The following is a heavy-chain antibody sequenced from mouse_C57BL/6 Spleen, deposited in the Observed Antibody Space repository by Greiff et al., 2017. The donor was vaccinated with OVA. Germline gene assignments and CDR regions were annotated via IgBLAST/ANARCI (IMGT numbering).Heavy chain of an antibody. Sequence: DVHLVESEGGLVQPGSSMKLSCTASGFTFSDYYMAWVRQVPEKGLEWVANINYDGSSTYYLDSLKSRFIISRDNAKNILYLQMSSLKSEDTATYYCARGGLGGAMDYWGQGTSVTVSS. CDR3: ARGGLGGAMDY. CDR2: INYDGSST. V-gene: IGHV5-16*01. CDR1: GFTFSDYY. D-gene: IGHD1-1*02. J-gene: IGHJ4*01.